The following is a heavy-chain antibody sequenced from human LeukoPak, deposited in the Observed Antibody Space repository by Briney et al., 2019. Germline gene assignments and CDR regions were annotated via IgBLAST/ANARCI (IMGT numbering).Heavy chain of an antibody. Sequence: PSETLSLTCTVSGGSISSYYWSWIRQPAGKGLEWIGRIYTSGSTNYNPSLKSRVTMSVDTSKNQFSLKLSSVTAADTAVYYCARVEVGYCSSTSCYGKAPYYYYYMDVWGKGTTVTVSS. CDR3: ARVEVGYCSSTSCYGKAPYYYYYMDV. CDR2: IYTSGST. CDR1: GGSISSYY. D-gene: IGHD2-2*01. V-gene: IGHV4-4*07. J-gene: IGHJ6*03.